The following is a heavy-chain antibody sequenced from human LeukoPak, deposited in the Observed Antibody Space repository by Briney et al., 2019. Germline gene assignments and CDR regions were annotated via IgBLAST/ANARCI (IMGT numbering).Heavy chain of an antibody. CDR3: TTASGDSSGYYYISDAFDI. V-gene: IGHV3-15*01. CDR2: IKSKTDGGTT. D-gene: IGHD3-22*01. CDR1: GFTFSNAW. Sequence: GGSLRLSCAASGFTFSNAWMSWVRQAPGKGLEWVGRIKSKTDGGTTDYAAPVKGRFTISRDDSKNTLYLQMNSLKTEDTAVYYCTTASGDSSGYYYISDAFDIWGQGAMVTVSS. J-gene: IGHJ3*02.